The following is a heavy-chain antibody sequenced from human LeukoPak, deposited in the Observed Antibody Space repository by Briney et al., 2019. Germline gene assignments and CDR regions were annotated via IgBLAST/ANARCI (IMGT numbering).Heavy chain of an antibody. Sequence: GGSLRLSCAASGFTFSSYSMNWVRQAPGKGLEWVSSISSSSSYIYYADSVKGRFTISRDNAKNSLYLQMNSLRAEDTAVYYCARDNQSPHNYYGSGDNWFDPWGQGTLVTVSS. D-gene: IGHD3-10*01. CDR1: GFTFSSYS. V-gene: IGHV3-21*01. J-gene: IGHJ5*02. CDR3: ARDNQSPHNYYGSGDNWFDP. CDR2: ISSSSSYI.